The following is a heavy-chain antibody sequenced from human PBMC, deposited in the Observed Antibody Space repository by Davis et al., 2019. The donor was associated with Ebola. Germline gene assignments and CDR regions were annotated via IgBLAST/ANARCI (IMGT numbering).Heavy chain of an antibody. J-gene: IGHJ6*02. CDR1: GGSISSYY. CDR3: AREGTYNWNPYGMDV. D-gene: IGHD1-20*01. CDR2: IYYSGST. Sequence: SETLSLTCTVSGGSISSYYWSWIRQPPGKGLEWIGSIYYSGSTNYNPSLKSRVTISVDTSKNQFSLKLSSVTAADTAVYYCAREGTYNWNPYGMDVWGQGTTVTVSS. V-gene: IGHV4-59*12.